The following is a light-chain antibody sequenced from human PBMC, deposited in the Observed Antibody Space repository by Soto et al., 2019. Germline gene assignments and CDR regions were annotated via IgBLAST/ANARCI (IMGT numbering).Light chain of an antibody. Sequence: QSVLTQPPSASGSPGQSVTISCTGTPSDIGAYNYVSWYQQRPGKAPKLIIYEVTRRPSGVPDRIFGSKSYTTASLTVSGLQAEDEADYYCSSFAGTNSFGLGTGTKVTVL. V-gene: IGLV2-8*01. J-gene: IGLJ1*01. CDR3: SSFAGTNSFG. CDR2: EVT. CDR1: PSDIGAYNY.